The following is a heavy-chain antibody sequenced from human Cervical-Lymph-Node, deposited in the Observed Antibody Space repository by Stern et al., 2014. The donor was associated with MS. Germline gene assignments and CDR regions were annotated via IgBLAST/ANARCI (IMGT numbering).Heavy chain of an antibody. Sequence: VQLVESGPGLVKPSETLSLTCTVSGGSISSSSYYWGWIRQPPGKGLEWIGSIYYSGSTYYNPSLKSRVTISVDTSQNQFSLKLSSVTAADTAVYYCARTPSLGILDYWYFDLWGRGTLVTVSS. CDR1: GGSISSSSYY. CDR3: ARTPSLGILDYWYFDL. J-gene: IGHJ2*01. D-gene: IGHD7-27*01. V-gene: IGHV4-39*01. CDR2: IYYSGST.